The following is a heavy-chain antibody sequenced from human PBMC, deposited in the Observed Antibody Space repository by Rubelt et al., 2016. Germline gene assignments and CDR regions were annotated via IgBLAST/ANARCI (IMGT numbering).Heavy chain of an antibody. CDR1: GFTFGDYA. CDR3: AKDHDYGDRGFS. CDR2: ISGSGDST. D-gene: IGHD4-17*01. Sequence: EVQLVESGGGLVQPGRSLRLSCTASGFTFGDYAMSWVRQAPGKGLEWVSAISGSGDSTYYADSAKGRFTISRDNSKNTLYLQMNSLRGEDTAVYYCAKDHDYGDRGFSWGQGTLVTVSS. V-gene: IGHV3-23*04. J-gene: IGHJ4*02.